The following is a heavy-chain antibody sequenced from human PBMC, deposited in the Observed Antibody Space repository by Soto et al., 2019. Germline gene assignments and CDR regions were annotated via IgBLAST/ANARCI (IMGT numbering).Heavy chain of an antibody. J-gene: IGHJ4*02. D-gene: IGHD3-9*01. CDR2: IWYDGSNK. CDR1: GLTFSSYG. V-gene: IGHV3-33*01. Sequence: GGSLRLSCAASGLTFSSYGMHWVRQAPGKGLEWVAVIWYDGSNKYYADSVKGRFTISRDNSKNTLYLQMNSMRAEDTAVYYCAILVFHFLWLLPHYFDSPCPATLVSVFS. CDR3: AILVFHFLWLLPHYFDS.